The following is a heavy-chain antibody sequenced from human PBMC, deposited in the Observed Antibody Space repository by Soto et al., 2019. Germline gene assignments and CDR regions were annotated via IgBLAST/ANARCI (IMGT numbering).Heavy chain of an antibody. CDR3: SRVVGATSSFDY. Sequence: EVQLVESGGGLVQPGGSLKLSCAASGFTFSGSAMHWVRQASGKGLEWVGRIRSKANSYATAYAASVKGRFTISRGGSKHTAYLKMNRLKTKETAVYYWSRVVGATSSFDYWGQGTLVTGSS. CDR2: IRSKANSYAT. V-gene: IGHV3-73*02. CDR1: GFTFSGSA. J-gene: IGHJ4*02. D-gene: IGHD1-26*01.